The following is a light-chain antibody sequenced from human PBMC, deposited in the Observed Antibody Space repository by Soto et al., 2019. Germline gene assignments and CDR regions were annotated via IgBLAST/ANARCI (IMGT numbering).Light chain of an antibody. CDR1: SSNIGAGYD. CDR3: QSYDNSLSASGV. V-gene: IGLV1-40*01. Sequence: QSVLTQPPSVSGAPGQRVTISCTGSSSNIGAGYDVHWYQHLPGAAPKLLIYGDTNRPSGVPDRLSGSKSGTSASLAITGLQAEDEADYYCQSYDNSLSASGVFGGGTQLTVL. J-gene: IGLJ3*02. CDR2: GDT.